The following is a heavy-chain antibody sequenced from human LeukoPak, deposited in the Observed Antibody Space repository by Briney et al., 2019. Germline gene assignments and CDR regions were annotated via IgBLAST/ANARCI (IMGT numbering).Heavy chain of an antibody. V-gene: IGHV4-39*01. CDR2: IYYNGST. CDR3: ARHYYDSSGYWSPPGDY. CDR1: GGSINNASYH. Sequence: SETLSLTCTVSGGSINNASYHWGWIRQPPGKGLEWIGSIYYNGSTYYSPSLKSRLTISVDTSKNHFSLRLTSVTAADTAVYYCARHYYDSSGYWSPPGDYWAQGTLVTASS. D-gene: IGHD3-22*01. J-gene: IGHJ4*02.